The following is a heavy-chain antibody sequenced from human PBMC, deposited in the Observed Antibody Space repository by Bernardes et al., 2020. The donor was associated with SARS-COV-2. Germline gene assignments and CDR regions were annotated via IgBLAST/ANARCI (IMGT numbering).Heavy chain of an antibody. CDR3: AKAHDSGWYYFDS. CDR1: GFTFSSDG. Sequence: GGSLRLSCAASGFTFSSDGMGWVRQAPGKGLEWVSVISTSGVSTYYADSVKGRFTISRDNSKGTLYLQMNSLRAGDTAVYYCAKAHDSGWYYFDSWGQGTLVTVS. J-gene: IGHJ4*02. D-gene: IGHD6-19*01. CDR2: ISTSGVST. V-gene: IGHV3-23*01.